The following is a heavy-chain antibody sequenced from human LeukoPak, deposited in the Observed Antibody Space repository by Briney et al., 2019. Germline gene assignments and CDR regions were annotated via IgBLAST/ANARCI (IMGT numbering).Heavy chain of an antibody. CDR1: GFTFSTYA. V-gene: IGHV3-23*01. J-gene: IGHJ4*02. CDR2: ITGGRTT. CDR3: ATYRQSGTDY. Sequence: QAGGSLRLSCAASGFTFSTYAMSWVRQAPGEGLKWVSAITGGRTTYYADSVMGRFTISRDNSKNTLYLQMNSLRAEDTAVYYCATYRQSGTDYWGQGTLVTVSS. D-gene: IGHD1-1*01.